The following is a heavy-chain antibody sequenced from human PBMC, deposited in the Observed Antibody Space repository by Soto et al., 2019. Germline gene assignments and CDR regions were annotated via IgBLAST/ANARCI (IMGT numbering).Heavy chain of an antibody. Sequence: SQTLSLTCTVSGGSISSYYWSWIRQPPGKGLEWIGYIYYSGSTNYNPSLKSRVTISVDTSKNQFSLKLSSVTAADTAVYYCARHETLKGDYDYWGQGTLVTVS. CDR1: GGSISSYY. D-gene: IGHD4-17*01. V-gene: IGHV4-59*08. J-gene: IGHJ4*02. CDR2: IYYSGST. CDR3: ARHETLKGDYDY.